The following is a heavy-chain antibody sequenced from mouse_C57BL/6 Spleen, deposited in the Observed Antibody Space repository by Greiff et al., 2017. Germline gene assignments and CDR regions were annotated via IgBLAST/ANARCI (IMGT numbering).Heavy chain of an antibody. J-gene: IGHJ2*01. CDR1: GYTFTSYW. Sequence: QVQLQQPGAELVKPGASVKLSCKASGYTFTSYWMHWVKQRPGRGREWIGRIDPNSGGTKYNEKFKSKATLSVDKPSSTAYMQLSILTSEDSAVYYCARSPITTVVATKDYFDYWGQGTTLTVSS. V-gene: IGHV1-72*01. CDR3: ARSPITTVVATKDYFDY. D-gene: IGHD1-1*01. CDR2: IDPNSGGT.